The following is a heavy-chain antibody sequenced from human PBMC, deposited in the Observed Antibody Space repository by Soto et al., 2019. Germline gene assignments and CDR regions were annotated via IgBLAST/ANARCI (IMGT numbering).Heavy chain of an antibody. CDR3: ARDWGRSNYFDY. CDR2: VYYTGST. V-gene: IGHV4-59*02. D-gene: IGHD3-16*01. CDR1: GGSVNTFY. J-gene: IGHJ4*02. Sequence: QVQLQESGPGLLKPSETLSLTCTVSGGSVNTFYWSWIRQPPGKGLEWVGHVYYTGSTDYNPSLKSRVTISVDTTKNQVSLKLNSVTTADTAVYFCARDWGRSNYFDYWGQGTLVTVSS.